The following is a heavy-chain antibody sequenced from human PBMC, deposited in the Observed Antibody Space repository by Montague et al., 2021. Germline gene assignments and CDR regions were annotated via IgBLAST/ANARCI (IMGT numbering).Heavy chain of an antibody. CDR3: ARDYYGSGRGKDYFDY. J-gene: IGHJ4*02. D-gene: IGHD3-10*01. CDR1: GFTFRSYS. Sequence: SLRLSCAASGFTFRSYSMNWVRQAPGKGLEWVSSISSGSYIYYTDSVKGRFTISRDNAKNSLYLQMNSLRAEDTAVYYCARDYYGSGRGKDYFDYWGQGTLVTVSS. CDR2: ISSGSYI. V-gene: IGHV3-21*01.